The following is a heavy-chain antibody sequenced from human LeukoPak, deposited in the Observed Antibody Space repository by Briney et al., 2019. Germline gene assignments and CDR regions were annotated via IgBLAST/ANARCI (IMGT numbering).Heavy chain of an antibody. CDR3: ARDQGRDGYYGGDAFDI. CDR1: GYTFTGYY. D-gene: IGHD1-26*01. CDR2: INPNSGGT. J-gene: IGHJ3*02. Sequence: ASVKVSCKASGYTFTGYYMHWVRQAPGQGLEWMGWINPNSGGTNYAQKFQGRVTMTRDTSISTAYMELSRLRSDDTAVYYCARDQGRDGYYGGDAFDIWGQGTMVTVSS. V-gene: IGHV1-2*02.